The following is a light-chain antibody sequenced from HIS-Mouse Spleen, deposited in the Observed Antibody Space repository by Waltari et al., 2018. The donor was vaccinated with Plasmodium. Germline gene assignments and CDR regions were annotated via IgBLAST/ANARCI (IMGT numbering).Light chain of an antibody. CDR2: EDS. Sequence: SYELTQPPSVSVSPGQTARITRSGDALTKKYAYWYQQKSGQAPVLVIYEDSKRPPGIPERFSGSSSGTMATLTISGAQVEDEADYYCYSTDSSGNHRVFGGGTKLTVL. CDR1: ALTKKY. J-gene: IGLJ3*02. V-gene: IGLV3-10*01. CDR3: YSTDSSGNHRV.